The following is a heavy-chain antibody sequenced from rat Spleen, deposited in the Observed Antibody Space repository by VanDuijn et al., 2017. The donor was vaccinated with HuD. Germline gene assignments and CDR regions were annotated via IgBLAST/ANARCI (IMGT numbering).Heavy chain of an antibody. CDR3: ARGGRTEGPGYFDY. V-gene: IGHV2-6*01. CDR1: GFSLTSYT. CDR2: ISSGGST. D-gene: IGHD1-11*01. J-gene: IGHJ2*01. Sequence: QVQLKESGPGLVQPSQTLSLTCTVSGFSLTSYTVSWVRQPPGKGLEWIAAISSGGSTYYNSALKSRLSISRDTSKSQVFLKMNSLQSEDTTTYYCARGGRTEGPGYFDYWGQGVMVTVSS.